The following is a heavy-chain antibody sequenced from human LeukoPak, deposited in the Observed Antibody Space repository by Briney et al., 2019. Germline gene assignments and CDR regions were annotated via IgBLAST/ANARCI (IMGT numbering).Heavy chain of an antibody. D-gene: IGHD3-22*01. Sequence: GGSLRLSCTPSGFTFGDYAMSCFRQAPGKGGEWVGFFRSKAYGGTTEYAASVKGRFTISRHNSKSIAYLQMNSLKTEDTAVYYCTGSYYYDSSGYYSFDYWGQGTLVTVSS. V-gene: IGHV3-49*03. CDR1: GFTFGDYA. CDR2: FRSKAYGGTT. CDR3: TGSYYYDSSGYYSFDY. J-gene: IGHJ4*02.